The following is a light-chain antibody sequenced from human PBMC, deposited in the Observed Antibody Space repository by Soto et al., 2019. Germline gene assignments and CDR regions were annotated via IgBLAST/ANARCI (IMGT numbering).Light chain of an antibody. CDR1: QNLSRN. Sequence: EMVMTQSPATLSVSPGERATLSCRASQNLSRNLAWYQQQLGQAPRLLIFYASTRATGIPARFSGSGSGTDFNLTISSLQSEDFAVYYCQQYDKWPHTFGQGTKLEIK. CDR3: QQYDKWPHT. V-gene: IGKV3-15*01. CDR2: YAS. J-gene: IGKJ2*01.